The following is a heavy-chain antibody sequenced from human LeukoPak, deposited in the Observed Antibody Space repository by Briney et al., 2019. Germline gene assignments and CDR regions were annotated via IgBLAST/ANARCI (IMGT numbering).Heavy chain of an antibody. CDR2: INPSGGST. CDR3: ARDYCSSTSCYPGFDP. Sequence: GASVKVSCKASGYTFTSYYMHWVRQAPGQGLEWMGIINPSGGSTSYAQKFQGRVTMTRDMSTSTVYMELSSLRSEDTAVYYCARDYCSSTSCYPGFDPWGQGTLVTVSS. CDR1: GYTFTSYY. J-gene: IGHJ5*02. V-gene: IGHV1-46*01. D-gene: IGHD2-2*01.